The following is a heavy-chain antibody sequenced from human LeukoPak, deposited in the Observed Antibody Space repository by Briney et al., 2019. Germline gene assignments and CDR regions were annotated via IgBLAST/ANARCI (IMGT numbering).Heavy chain of an antibody. CDR1: GFTFSSSA. Sequence: PGGSLRLSCAASGFTFSSSAMSWVRQAPGKGLEWVSSISGSGSGGSTYYADSVKGRFTISRDNSKNTLYLQMNSLRAEDTAVYYCAKRIQSAMATGYWGQGTLVTVSS. CDR2: ISGSGSGGST. D-gene: IGHD5-18*01. CDR3: AKRIQSAMATGY. V-gene: IGHV3-23*01. J-gene: IGHJ4*02.